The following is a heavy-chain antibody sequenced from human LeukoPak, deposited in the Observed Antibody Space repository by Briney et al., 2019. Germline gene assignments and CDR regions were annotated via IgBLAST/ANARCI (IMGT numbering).Heavy chain of an antibody. J-gene: IGHJ4*02. CDR3: VRDQGVSSSFE. Sequence: PGGSLRLSCAASGFTFSSYEMNWVRQAPGKGLEWVSYISSSGSTIYYADSVKGRFTISRDNAKNSMYLQMNSLRAEDTAVYYCVRDQGVSSSFEWGQGTLVTVSS. CDR1: GFTFSSYE. D-gene: IGHD6-13*01. V-gene: IGHV3-48*03. CDR2: ISSSGSTI.